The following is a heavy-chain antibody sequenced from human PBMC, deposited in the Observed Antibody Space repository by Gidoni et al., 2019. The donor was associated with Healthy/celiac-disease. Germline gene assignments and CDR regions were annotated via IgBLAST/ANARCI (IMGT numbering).Heavy chain of an antibody. J-gene: IGHJ5*02. CDR3: ARGARVGGFDP. CDR1: GYTFTNYY. Sequence: QVQLVQSGAEVKTPGASVKVSCKASGYTFTNYYMHWVRQAPGQGLEWMGIITPSGGSTSYAQKFQGRVTMTRDTSTRTVYMELSSLRSEDTAVYYCARGARVGGFDPWGQGTLVTVSS. V-gene: IGHV1-46*03. CDR2: ITPSGGST.